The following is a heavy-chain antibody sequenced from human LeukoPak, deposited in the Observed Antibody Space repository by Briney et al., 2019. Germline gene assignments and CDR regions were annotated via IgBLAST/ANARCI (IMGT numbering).Heavy chain of an antibody. Sequence: ASVKVSCKVSGYTLTELSMHWVRQAPGKGLEWMGGFDPEDGETIYAQKFQGRVTMTEDTSTDTAYMELSSLRSEDTAVYYCATGGPYYDFWSGYYTPGPDSWGQGTLVTVSS. CDR1: GYTLTELS. D-gene: IGHD3-3*01. J-gene: IGHJ4*02. CDR3: ATGGPYYDFWSGYYTPGPDS. V-gene: IGHV1-24*01. CDR2: FDPEDGET.